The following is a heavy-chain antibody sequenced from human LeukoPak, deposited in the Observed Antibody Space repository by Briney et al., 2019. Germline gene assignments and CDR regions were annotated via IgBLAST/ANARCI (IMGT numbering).Heavy chain of an antibody. CDR1: GFTFSSYW. V-gene: IGHV3-53*01. J-gene: IGHJ4*02. CDR3: ARGSMTTVTKIDY. CDR2: IFSGGST. Sequence: GGSLRLSCAASGFTFSSYWMHWVRQAPGKGLEWVSIIFSGGSTYYADSVKGRFTISRDNSKNTLYLQMNSLRAEDTAVYYCARGSMTTVTKIDYWGQGTLVTVSS. D-gene: IGHD4-17*01.